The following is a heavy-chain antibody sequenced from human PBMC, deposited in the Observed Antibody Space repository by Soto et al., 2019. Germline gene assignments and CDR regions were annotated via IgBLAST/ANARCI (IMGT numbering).Heavy chain of an antibody. CDR3: AKEDDAWTNGHFDI. Sequence: EVQLLESGGGLVQPGGSLRLSCAASGVRFNNYDMSWVRQAPVKGLEWVSGISGRGGSAYYADSVKGRFTISRDNSKNTLYVQMNSLSAEDTAIYYCAKEDDAWTNGHFDIWGQGTMVTVSS. V-gene: IGHV3-23*01. J-gene: IGHJ3*02. D-gene: IGHD2-8*01. CDR1: GVRFNNYD. CDR2: ISGRGGSA.